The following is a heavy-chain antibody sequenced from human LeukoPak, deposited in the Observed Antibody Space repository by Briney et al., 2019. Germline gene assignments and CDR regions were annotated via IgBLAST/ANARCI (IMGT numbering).Heavy chain of an antibody. D-gene: IGHD6-19*01. V-gene: IGHV3-53*01. CDR3: AARYSSGWYQS. Sequence: GGSLRLSWAASGFIVSSNFMNWVRQAPGNWLEWVSVIYSGAGTNYADSVKGRFTISRENSKNTLYLQMNSLRAEDTAVYYCAARYSSGWYQSWGQGTLVTVFS. CDR2: IYSGAGT. CDR1: GFIVSSNF. J-gene: IGHJ5*02.